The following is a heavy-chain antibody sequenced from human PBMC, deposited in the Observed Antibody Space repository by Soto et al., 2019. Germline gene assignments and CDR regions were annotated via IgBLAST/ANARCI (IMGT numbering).Heavy chain of an antibody. J-gene: IGHJ5*02. D-gene: IGHD3-9*01. Sequence: PGGSLRLSCAASGFTFSSYGMHWVRQAPGKGLEWVAVISYDGSNKYYADSVKGRFTISRDNSKNTLYLQMNSLRAEDTAVYYCARDRYDILTGYSPLWFDPWGQGTLVTVSS. CDR1: GFTFSSYG. CDR2: ISYDGSNK. V-gene: IGHV3-30*03. CDR3: ARDRYDILTGYSPLWFDP.